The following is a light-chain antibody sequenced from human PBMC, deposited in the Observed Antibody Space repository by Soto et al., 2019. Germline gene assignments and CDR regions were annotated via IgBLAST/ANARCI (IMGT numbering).Light chain of an antibody. CDR1: SSDIGPYDY. Sequence: QSVLTQPASVSGSPGQSITISCSGASSDIGPYDYVSWYQHHPGRAPKLLIYEVSNRPSGVSYRFSGSKSGNTASLTISGLQAEHEGDYYCTTFAPGRIYVFGSGTKLTVL. CDR2: EVS. V-gene: IGLV2-14*01. J-gene: IGLJ1*01. CDR3: TTFAPGRIYV.